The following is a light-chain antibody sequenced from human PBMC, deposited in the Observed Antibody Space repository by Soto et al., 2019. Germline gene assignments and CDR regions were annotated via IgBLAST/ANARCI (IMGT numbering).Light chain of an antibody. CDR2: SDN. CDR1: SSNIGSNT. Sequence: QSVLTQPPSASGTPGQRVTISCSGSSSNIGSNTVSWYQQVPGTAPKLLIHSDNQRPSGVPDRFSGSKSGTSASLAISGLQSEDETDYYCAAWDDGLRRLVFGGGTKLTVL. V-gene: IGLV1-44*01. CDR3: AAWDDGLRRLV. J-gene: IGLJ3*02.